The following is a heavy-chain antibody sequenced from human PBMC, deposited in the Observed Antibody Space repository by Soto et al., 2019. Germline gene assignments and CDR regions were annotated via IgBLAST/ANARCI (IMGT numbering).Heavy chain of an antibody. Sequence: AETLSLTCAFSVGSISSSNWWRWVRQPPGKGLEWIGEIYHSGSTNYNPSLKSRVTISVDKSKNQFSMKLSSVTAADTAVYYCASRQWRGYYCYGMEVWGQGTTARVSS. CDR2: IYHSGST. J-gene: IGHJ6*01. D-gene: IGHD6-19*01. V-gene: IGHV4-4*02. CDR3: ASRQWRGYYCYGMEV. CDR1: VGSISSSNW.